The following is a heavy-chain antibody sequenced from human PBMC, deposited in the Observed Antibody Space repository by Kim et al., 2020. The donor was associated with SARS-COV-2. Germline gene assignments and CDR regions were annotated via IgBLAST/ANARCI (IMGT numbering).Heavy chain of an antibody. CDR1: GFTVSSNY. CDR2: IYRDDNT. J-gene: IGHJ4*02. CDR3: ARGRQGYGDYEY. V-gene: IGHV3-53*01. Sequence: GGSLRLSCAASGFTVSSNYMSWVRQAPGKGLEWVSVIYRDDNTYYADSVKGRFTISRDNSKNTLYLQMSSLRAEDTAVYYCARGRQGYGDYEYWGQGTLVTVSS. D-gene: IGHD4-17*01.